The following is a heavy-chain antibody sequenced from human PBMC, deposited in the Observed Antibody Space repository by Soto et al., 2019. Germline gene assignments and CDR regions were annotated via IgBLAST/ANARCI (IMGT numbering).Heavy chain of an antibody. CDR3: ATVFEH. J-gene: IGHJ4*02. CDR1: GITFRGFW. V-gene: IGHV3-74*01. Sequence: VPLVESGGGSVQPGGSLRLSCVASGITFRGFWMQWVRQVPGKGLVWVARVDSAGSGTSYADSVKGRFTISRDNAKNTLALQMDSLRVEDTAVYYCATVFEHWGQGILVTVSS. CDR2: VDSAGSGT.